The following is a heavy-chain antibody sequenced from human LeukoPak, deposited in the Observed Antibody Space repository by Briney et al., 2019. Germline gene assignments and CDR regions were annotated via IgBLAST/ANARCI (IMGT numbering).Heavy chain of an antibody. J-gene: IGHJ5*02. Sequence: GGSLRLSCAASGFTFSSYGMHWVRQAPGKGLEWVAVIWYDGSNKYYADSVKGRFTISRDNSKNTLYLRMNSLRAEDTAVYYCARAPDWANWFDPWGQGTLVTVSS. D-gene: IGHD2-21*01. V-gene: IGHV3-33*01. CDR1: GFTFSSYG. CDR3: ARAPDWANWFDP. CDR2: IWYDGSNK.